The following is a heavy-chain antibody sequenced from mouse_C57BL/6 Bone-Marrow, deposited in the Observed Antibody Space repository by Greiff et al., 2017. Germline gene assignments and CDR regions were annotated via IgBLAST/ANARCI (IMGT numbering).Heavy chain of an antibody. CDR2: ISGGGGNT. V-gene: IGHV5-9*01. Sequence: DVKLVESGGGLVKPGGSLKLSCAASGFTFSSYTMSWVRQTPEKRLVWVATISGGGGNTYYPDSVKGRFTISRDNAKNTLYLQMSSLRSEDTALYYCARHMDYWGQGTSVTVSS. CDR3: ARHMDY. CDR1: GFTFSSYT. J-gene: IGHJ4*01.